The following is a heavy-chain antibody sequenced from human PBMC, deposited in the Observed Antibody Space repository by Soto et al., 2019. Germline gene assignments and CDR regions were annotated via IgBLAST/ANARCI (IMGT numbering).Heavy chain of an antibody. J-gene: IGHJ4*02. CDR1: GFTFINYA. CDR2: ITSTGGTT. D-gene: IGHD5-12*01. CDR3: AKDEREGYRTGPSFDS. V-gene: IGHV3-23*01. Sequence: RPSLRLSCEVSGFTFINYAMTCVRQAPGKGLEWVSTITSTGGTTYYADSVKGRFTISRDNSKNTLYLQMNSLRADDTAVYYCAKDEREGYRTGPSFDSWGQGAQVTVSS.